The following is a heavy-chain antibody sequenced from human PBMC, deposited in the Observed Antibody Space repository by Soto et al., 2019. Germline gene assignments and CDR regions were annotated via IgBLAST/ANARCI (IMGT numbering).Heavy chain of an antibody. CDR1: GGTFSSSA. CDR2: IIPLFRTP. CDR3: ARDNDRLQLGGNYYYILDV. V-gene: IGHV1-69*12. D-gene: IGHD4-4*01. Sequence: QVQQVHSGAEMKEPGSSVKVSCKTSGGTFSSSAISWLRQAPGQGLEWMGGIIPLFRTPDYAQKFQGRVTIAADESTSTAYMELSSLRSEDTAVYYCARDNDRLQLGGNYYYILDVWGQGTTITVSS. J-gene: IGHJ6*02.